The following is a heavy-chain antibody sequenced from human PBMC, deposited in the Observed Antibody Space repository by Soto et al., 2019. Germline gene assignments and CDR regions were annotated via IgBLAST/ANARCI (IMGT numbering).Heavy chain of an antibody. CDR3: ARDDLTMVRGVIIYYYGMDV. D-gene: IGHD3-10*01. J-gene: IGHJ6*02. V-gene: IGHV3-48*02. CDR1: GFTFSSYS. CDR2: ISSSSSTI. Sequence: VQLVESGGGLVQPGGSLRLSCAASGFTFSSYSMNWVRQAPGKGLEWVSYISSSSSTIYYADSVKGRFTISRDNAKNSLYLQMNSLRDEDTAVYYCARDDLTMVRGVIIYYYGMDVWGQGTTVTVSS.